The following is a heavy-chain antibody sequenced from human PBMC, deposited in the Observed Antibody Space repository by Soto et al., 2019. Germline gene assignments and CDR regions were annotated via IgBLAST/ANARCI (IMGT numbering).Heavy chain of an antibody. CDR2: ISYDGSNK. CDR1: GFTFSSYA. D-gene: IGHD1-20*01. Sequence: QVQLVESGGGVVQPGRSLRLSCAASGFTFSSYAMHWVRQAPGKGLEWVAVISYDGSNKYYADSVKGRFTISRDNSKNTLYLQMNSLRAEDTAVYYCATTHTWTYLDYWGQGTLVTVSS. V-gene: IGHV3-30-3*01. J-gene: IGHJ4*02. CDR3: ATTHTWTYLDY.